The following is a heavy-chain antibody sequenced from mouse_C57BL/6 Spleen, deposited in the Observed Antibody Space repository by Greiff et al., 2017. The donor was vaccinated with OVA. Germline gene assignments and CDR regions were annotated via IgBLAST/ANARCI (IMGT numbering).Heavy chain of an antibody. CDR1: GFTFSNYW. CDR2: IRSKSDNYAT. J-gene: IGHJ3*01. CDR3: TEPAGFPY. Sequence: EVQLEESGGGLVQPGGSMKLSCIASGFTFSNYWMNWVRQSPEKGLEWVAQIRSKSDNYATHYAESVKGRLTISRDDSKSSVELQKNNLRTEDTGIYYCTEPAGFPYWGQGTLVTVSA. V-gene: IGHV6-3*01.